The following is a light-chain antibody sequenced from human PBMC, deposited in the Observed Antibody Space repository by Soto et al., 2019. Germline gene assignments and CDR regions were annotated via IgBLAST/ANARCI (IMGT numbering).Light chain of an antibody. V-gene: IGLV2-14*03. CDR1: RSDIGVHSF. CDR3: SAYTSAATL. CDR2: NVY. J-gene: IGLJ2*01. Sequence: QSPLTQPASVSGFPGQSINISCTGSRSDIGVHSFVSWYQQHPTMVPKLIIYNVYRRPSGVSGRFSASKAGNTASLTISGLQADDEANYYCSAYTSAATLFGGGTKLTVL.